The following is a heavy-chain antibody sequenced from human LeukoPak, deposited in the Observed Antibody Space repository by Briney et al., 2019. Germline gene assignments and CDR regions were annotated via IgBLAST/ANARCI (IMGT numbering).Heavy chain of an antibody. CDR2: ISSSGSYI. CDR1: GFTFTRYS. D-gene: IGHD6-6*01. J-gene: IGHJ4*02. V-gene: IGHV3-21*01. Sequence: GGSLRLSCAASGFTFTRYSMNWVRQAPGKGLEWVSSISSSGSYIFYAQSVEGRFIISRDNARNSHYLQMNSLRVDDTAVYFCARGTYRSSSPSIGMPYYLDYWGQGILVTVSS. CDR3: ARGTYRSSSPSIGMPYYLDY.